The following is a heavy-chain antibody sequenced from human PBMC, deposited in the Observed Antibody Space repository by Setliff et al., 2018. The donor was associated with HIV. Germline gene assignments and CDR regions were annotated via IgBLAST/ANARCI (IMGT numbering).Heavy chain of an antibody. Sequence: GASVKVSCKASGYTFTGYYMHWLRQAPGQGLEWMGWINPNGGGTNYAQKFQGRVTMTRDTSISTAYMELSRLRSDDTAVYYCARNPDTSGYLYYYYYMDVWGKG. CDR1: GYTFTGYY. CDR3: ARNPDTSGYLYYYYYMDV. J-gene: IGHJ6*03. D-gene: IGHD3-22*01. V-gene: IGHV1-2*02. CDR2: INPNGGGT.